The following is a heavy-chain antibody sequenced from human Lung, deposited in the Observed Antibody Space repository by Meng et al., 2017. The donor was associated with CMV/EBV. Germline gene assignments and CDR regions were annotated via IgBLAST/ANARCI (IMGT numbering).Heavy chain of an antibody. Sequence: GEXXKISCAASGFTVSSNYMSWVRQAPGKGLEWVSVIYSDGSTYYADSVKGRFTISRDNSKNTLYLQMNSLRAEDTAVYYCSMDQGSGVDIWGQGTLVTVSS. J-gene: IGHJ3*02. CDR3: SMDQGSGVDI. CDR1: GFTVSSNY. V-gene: IGHV3-66*02. D-gene: IGHD3-10*01. CDR2: IYSDGST.